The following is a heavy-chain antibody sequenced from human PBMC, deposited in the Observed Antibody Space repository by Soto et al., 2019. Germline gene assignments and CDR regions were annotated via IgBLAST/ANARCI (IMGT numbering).Heavy chain of an antibody. CDR2: IVVGSGNT. CDR3: AAGELLGQTYFDY. Sequence: GASVKVSCKASGFTFTSSAMQWVRQARGQRLEWIGWIVVGSGNTNYAQKFQERVTITRDMSTSTAYMELSSLSSEDTAVYYCAAGELLGQTYFDYWGQGTLVTVSS. V-gene: IGHV1-58*02. D-gene: IGHD1-26*01. J-gene: IGHJ4*02. CDR1: GFTFTSSA.